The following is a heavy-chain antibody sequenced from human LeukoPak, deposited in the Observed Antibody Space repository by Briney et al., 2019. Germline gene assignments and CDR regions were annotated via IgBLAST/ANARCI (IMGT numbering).Heavy chain of an antibody. Sequence: GGSLRLSCAASGFTFSSYWMSWVRQAPGKGLEWVANIKQDGSEKYYVDSVKGRFTISRDNAKNSLYLQMNSLRAEDTAVYYCARDLHQYYYGSGSYSPFDYWGQGTLVTVSS. CDR1: GFTFSSYW. J-gene: IGHJ4*02. CDR3: ARDLHQYYYGSGSYSPFDY. CDR2: IKQDGSEK. D-gene: IGHD3-10*01. V-gene: IGHV3-7*01.